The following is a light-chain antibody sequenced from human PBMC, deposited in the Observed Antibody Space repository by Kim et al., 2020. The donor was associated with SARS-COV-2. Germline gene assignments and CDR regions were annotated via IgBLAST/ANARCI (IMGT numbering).Light chain of an antibody. CDR1: SSNIGTNY. CDR2: RNN. Sequence: ELTQPPSASGTPGQRVTISCSGSSSNIGTNYVYWYQQLPGTAPKLLIYRNNQRPSGVPDRFSGSKSGTSASLAISGLRSEDEADYYCAAWDDSLSGRVFGGGTQLTVL. CDR3: AAWDDSLSGRV. J-gene: IGLJ2*01. V-gene: IGLV1-47*01.